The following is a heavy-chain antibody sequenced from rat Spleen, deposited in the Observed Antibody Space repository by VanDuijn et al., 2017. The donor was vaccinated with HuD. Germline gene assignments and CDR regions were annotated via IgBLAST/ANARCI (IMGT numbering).Heavy chain of an antibody. V-gene: IGHV5-25*01. CDR1: GFTFRNYG. CDR3: AREETLYWYFDF. J-gene: IGHJ1*01. D-gene: IGHD3-4*01. Sequence: EVKLVESGGGLVQPGRSLKLSCAASGFTFRNYGMAWVRQTQTKGLEWVAFINMGGGDTYYRDSVKGRFTISSENAKSTLYLQMDSLRSEDTATYYCAREETLYWYFDFWGPGTMVTVSS. CDR2: INMGGGDT.